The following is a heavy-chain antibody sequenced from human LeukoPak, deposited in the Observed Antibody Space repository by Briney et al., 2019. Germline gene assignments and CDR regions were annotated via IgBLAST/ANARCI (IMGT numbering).Heavy chain of an antibody. Sequence: PGGSLRLSCAASGFTFSSYSMNWVRQAPGKGLEWVSYISSSSSSIYYADSVKGRFTISRDNARNSLYLQMNSLRDEDTAVYYCVKDFGGNSDYWGQGTLVTVSS. D-gene: IGHD4-23*01. CDR2: ISSSSSSI. CDR1: GFTFSSYS. CDR3: VKDFGGNSDY. V-gene: IGHV3-48*02. J-gene: IGHJ4*02.